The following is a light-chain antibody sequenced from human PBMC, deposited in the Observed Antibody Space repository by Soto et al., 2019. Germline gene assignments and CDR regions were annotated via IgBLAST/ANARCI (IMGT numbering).Light chain of an antibody. CDR2: GAS. CDR3: QQYGSSLIT. V-gene: IGKV3-20*01. CDR1: QSVSSSY. Sequence: EIVLTQSPGTLFFSPCESAALSFSAIQSVSSSYLAWYQQKPGQAPRLLIYGASSRATGIPDRFSGSGSGTDFTLTISRLEPEDFAVYYCQQYGSSLITFGQGTRLEIK. J-gene: IGKJ5*01.